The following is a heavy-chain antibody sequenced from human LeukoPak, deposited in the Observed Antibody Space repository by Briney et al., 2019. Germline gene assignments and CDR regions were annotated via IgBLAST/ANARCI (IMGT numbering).Heavy chain of an antibody. D-gene: IGHD5-12*01. CDR2: ISYDGSDK. CDR3: ARARPSMWIDY. CDR1: EFTFSKHA. J-gene: IGHJ4*02. Sequence: GGSLRLSCAASEFTFSKHAMHWVRQAPGKGLEWVAVISYDGSDKFYADSVKGRFTISRDSSKNTLYLQMNSLRPEDTAVYYCARARPSMWIDYWGQGTLVTVSS. V-gene: IGHV3-30*04.